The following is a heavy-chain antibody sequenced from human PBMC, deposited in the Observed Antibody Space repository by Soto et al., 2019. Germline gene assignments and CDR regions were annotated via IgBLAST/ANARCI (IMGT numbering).Heavy chain of an antibody. CDR1: GFTFSSYG. D-gene: IGHD2-21*02. J-gene: IGHJ4*02. CDR3: AKDSSGNSGY. V-gene: IGHV3-30*18. Sequence: GGSLRLSCAASGFTFSSYGMHWVRQAPGKGLEWVAVISYDGSNKYYADSVKGRFTISRDNSKNTLYLQMNSLRAEDTAVYYCAKDSSGNSGYWGQGTLVTVSS. CDR2: ISYDGSNK.